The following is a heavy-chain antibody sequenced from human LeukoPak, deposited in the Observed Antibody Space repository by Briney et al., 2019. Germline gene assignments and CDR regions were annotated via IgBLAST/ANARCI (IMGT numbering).Heavy chain of an antibody. Sequence: GRSLRLSCAASGFTFSSYAMHWVRQAPGKGLEWVAVISYDGSNKYYADSVKGRFTISRDNSKYTLYLQMDSLRAEDTAVYSCARGSPAALGDYWGQGTLVTVSS. CDR3: ARGSPAALGDY. CDR2: ISYDGSNK. CDR1: GFTFSSYA. D-gene: IGHD2-2*01. J-gene: IGHJ4*02. V-gene: IGHV3-30*01.